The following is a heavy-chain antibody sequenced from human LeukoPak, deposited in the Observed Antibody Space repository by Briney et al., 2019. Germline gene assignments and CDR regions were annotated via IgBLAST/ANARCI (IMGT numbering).Heavy chain of an antibody. D-gene: IGHD3-9*01. CDR1: GGTFSSYA. J-gene: IGHJ5*02. CDR3: ASGGDILTGYYNGPSYNWFDP. Sequence: GASVKVSCKASGGTFSSYAISWVRQAPGQGLEWMGGIIIPISGATNYAQKLQGRVTITADKSTSTAYMELSSLRSEDTAVYFCASGGDILTGYYNGPSYNWFDPWGQGTLVTVSS. V-gene: IGHV1-69*06. CDR2: IIIPISGAT.